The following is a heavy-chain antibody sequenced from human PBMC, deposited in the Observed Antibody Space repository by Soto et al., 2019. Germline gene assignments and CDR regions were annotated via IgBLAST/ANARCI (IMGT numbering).Heavy chain of an antibody. Sequence: SETLSLTCAVSSGSISSSNWWSWVRQPPGKGLEWIGEIYHSGSTNYNPSLKSRVTISVDKSKNQFSLKLSSVTAADTAVYYCARGSDIVVVPAATYMDVWGKGTTVTVSS. D-gene: IGHD2-2*01. J-gene: IGHJ6*03. CDR1: SGSISSSNW. CDR3: ARGSDIVVVPAATYMDV. V-gene: IGHV4-4*02. CDR2: IYHSGST.